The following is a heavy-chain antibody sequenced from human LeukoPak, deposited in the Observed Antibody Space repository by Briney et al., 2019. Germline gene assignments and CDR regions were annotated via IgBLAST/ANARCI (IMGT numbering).Heavy chain of an antibody. Sequence: GGSLRLPCAASGFTFSRYWMTWVRQAPGKGLEWVANIKQDGSEKYYVDSVKGRFTISRDNAKNSLYLQMNGLRVEDTAVYYCARVFPYCSSPSCYTADYWGQGTLVTVSS. CDR2: IKQDGSEK. D-gene: IGHD2-2*02. V-gene: IGHV3-7*01. J-gene: IGHJ4*02. CDR1: GFTFSRYW. CDR3: ARVFPYCSSPSCYTADY.